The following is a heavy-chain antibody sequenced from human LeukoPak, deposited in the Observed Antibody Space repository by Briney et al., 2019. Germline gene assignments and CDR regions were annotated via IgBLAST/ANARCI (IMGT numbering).Heavy chain of an antibody. CDR2: FNHSGST. CDR3: ARRGRGYSYGSQPIDY. J-gene: IGHJ4*02. D-gene: IGHD5-18*01. V-gene: IGHV4-34*01. CDR1: GGSFSGYY. Sequence: SETLSLTCAVYGGSFSGYYWGWIRQPPGKGLEWIGEFNHSGSTNYNPSLKSRVTISVDTSKNQFSLKLSSVTAADTAVYYCARRGRGYSYGSQPIDYWGQGTLVTVSS.